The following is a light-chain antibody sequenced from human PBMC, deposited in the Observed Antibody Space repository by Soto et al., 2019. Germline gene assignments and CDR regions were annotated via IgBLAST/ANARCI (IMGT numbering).Light chain of an antibody. Sequence: QSALTQPASVSGSPGQSITISCTGTSSDVGGYNYVSWYQQHPGKAPKRMIYDVSKRPSGVSNRFSGSKSGNTASLTISGLQAEDEADYYCSSYTSSSIVFGGGTKLTV. J-gene: IGLJ2*01. V-gene: IGLV2-14*01. CDR3: SSYTSSSIV. CDR1: SSDVGGYNY. CDR2: DVS.